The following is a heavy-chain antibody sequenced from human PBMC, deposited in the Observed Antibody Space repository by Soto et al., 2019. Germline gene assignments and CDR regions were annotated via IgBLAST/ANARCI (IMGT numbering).Heavy chain of an antibody. Sequence: GGSLRLSCAASGFTFSSYPMSWVRQAPGQGLEWVSGIVASGGITYYADSVKGRFTISRDNSKNKLYLQMNNLRAEDTAVYYCAKNSAATIRVGYDYWGQGTLVTVSS. V-gene: IGHV3-23*01. J-gene: IGHJ4*02. CDR2: IVASGGIT. CDR3: AKNSAATIRVGYDY. CDR1: GFTFSSYP. D-gene: IGHD5-12*01.